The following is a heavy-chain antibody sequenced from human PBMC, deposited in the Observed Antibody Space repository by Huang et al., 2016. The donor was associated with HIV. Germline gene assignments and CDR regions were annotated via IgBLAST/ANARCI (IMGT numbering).Heavy chain of an antibody. D-gene: IGHD3-10*01. CDR2: ISDDGSNQ. J-gene: IGHJ4*02. CDR3: ARGSAGVLWFGEM. CDR1: GFTFSSYA. Sequence: QERLVESGGGVVQPGRSLRLSCAASGFTFSSYALHWVRQAPGKGLAWVAVISDDGSNQHYVDAVKGRFTIARDNSKKMLYLQMNSLRMGDTAVYYCARGSAGVLWFGEMWGQGTLVTVSS. V-gene: IGHV3-30*04.